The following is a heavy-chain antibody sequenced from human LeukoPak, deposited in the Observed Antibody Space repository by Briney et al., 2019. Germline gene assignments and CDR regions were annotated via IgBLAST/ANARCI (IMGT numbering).Heavy chain of an antibody. V-gene: IGHV4-61*01. J-gene: IGHJ4*02. CDR1: GGSISSGSYY. D-gene: IGHD6-13*01. Sequence: PSQTLSLTCTVSGGSISSGSYYWSWIRQPPGTGLEWIGYIYYSGSTNYNPSLKSRLTISVDTSKNQFSLKLSSVTAADTAVYYCARDRSWYLDYWGQGTLVTVSS. CDR2: IYYSGST. CDR3: ARDRSWYLDY.